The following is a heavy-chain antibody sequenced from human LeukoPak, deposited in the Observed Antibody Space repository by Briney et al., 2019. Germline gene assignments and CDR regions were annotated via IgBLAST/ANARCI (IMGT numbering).Heavy chain of an antibody. CDR1: GFIFSDYY. J-gene: IGHJ4*02. D-gene: IGHD4-11*01. V-gene: IGHV3-11*01. CDR3: ARYPNSNGDY. CDR2: ISSGGGTM. Sequence: GGSLRLSCVASGFIFSDYYMTWIRQAPGKGLEWVSYISSGGGTMYYADSVQGRFSISWDNAKKSMYLQVNSLRAEDTAVYYCARYPNSNGDYWGQGTLVTVSS.